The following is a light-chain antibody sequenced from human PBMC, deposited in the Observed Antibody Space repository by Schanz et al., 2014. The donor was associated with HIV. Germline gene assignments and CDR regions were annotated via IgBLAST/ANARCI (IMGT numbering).Light chain of an antibody. Sequence: QSALTQPASVSGSPGQSITISCTGTSSDVGGYNYVSWYQQHPGKAPKLLISEVSKRPSGVSDRFSGSKSGNTASLTISGLQTDDEADYYCCSYAGSTTFVIFGGGTKVTVL. V-gene: IGLV2-23*02. J-gene: IGLJ2*01. CDR1: SSDVGGYNY. CDR2: EVS. CDR3: CSYAGSTTFVI.